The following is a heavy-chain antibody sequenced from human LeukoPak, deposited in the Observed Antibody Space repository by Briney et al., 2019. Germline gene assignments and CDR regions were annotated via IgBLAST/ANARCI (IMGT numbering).Heavy chain of an antibody. D-gene: IGHD3-10*01. CDR3: AKGSDRSGSYYLDY. V-gene: IGHV3-23*01. Sequence: GGSLRLSCAASGFTFSSYAMSWVRQAPGKGLEWVSGLSGSGASTYYADSVKGRFTISRDNSKNTLYLQMNRLRAGDTAVYYCAKGSDRSGSYYLDYWCQGTLVTVSS. CDR1: GFTFSSYA. CDR2: LSGSGAST. J-gene: IGHJ4*02.